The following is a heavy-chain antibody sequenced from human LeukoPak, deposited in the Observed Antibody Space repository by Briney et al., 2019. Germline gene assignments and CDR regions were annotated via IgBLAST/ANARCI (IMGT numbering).Heavy chain of an antibody. J-gene: IGHJ4*02. CDR1: GFTFSDYY. V-gene: IGHV3-11*04. CDR3: ARLQYSFLYGSGSYGVDY. Sequence: GGSLRLSCAASGFTFSDYYMSWIRQAPGKGLVWVSRINTDGSMTHYADSVKGRFTVSRDNAKNSLYLQMNSLRAEDTAVYYCARLQYSFLYGSGSYGVDYWGQGTLVTVSS. D-gene: IGHD3-10*01. CDR2: INTDGSMT.